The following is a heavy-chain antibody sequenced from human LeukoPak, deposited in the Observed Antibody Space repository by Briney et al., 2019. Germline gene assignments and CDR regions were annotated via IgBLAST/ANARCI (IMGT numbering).Heavy chain of an antibody. D-gene: IGHD6-19*01. CDR3: ARGGSSGWYFWSELNYFDY. Sequence: SETLSLTCTVSGGSISSDYWSWIRQPPEKGLEWIGYIYFSGSTNYNPSLKSRVTISVDTSKNQFSLKLSSVTAADTAVYYCARGGSSGWYFWSELNYFDYWGQGTLVTVSS. CDR2: IYFSGST. CDR1: GGSISSDY. V-gene: IGHV4-59*12. J-gene: IGHJ4*02.